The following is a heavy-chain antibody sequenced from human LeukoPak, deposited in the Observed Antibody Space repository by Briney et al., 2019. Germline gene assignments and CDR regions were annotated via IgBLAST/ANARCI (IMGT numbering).Heavy chain of an antibody. CDR3: ARTGSTVTMLYPFDH. CDR1: GGSIRSYY. CDR2: IYYSGST. Sequence: SETLFLTCTVSGGSIRSYYWSWIRQPPGKGLEWIGYIYYSGSTNYNPSLKSRVSISVDTSKNQFSLKLSSVTAADTAVYYCARTGSTVTMLYPFDHWGQGTLVTVSS. D-gene: IGHD4-17*01. V-gene: IGHV4-59*01. J-gene: IGHJ4*02.